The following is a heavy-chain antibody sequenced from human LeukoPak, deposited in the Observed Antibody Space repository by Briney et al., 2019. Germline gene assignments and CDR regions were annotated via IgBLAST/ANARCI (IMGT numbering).Heavy chain of an antibody. Sequence: TGGSLRLSCEASGFTFSNYGMSWVRQAPGKGLEWVSAITASSSSTHDADSVQGRFTISRDNSKNTLYLQMNSLRAEDTAVYYCARTAAAADDAFDIWGQGTMVTVSS. CDR2: ITASSSST. D-gene: IGHD6-13*01. V-gene: IGHV3-23*01. CDR1: GFTFSNYG. CDR3: ARTAAAADDAFDI. J-gene: IGHJ3*02.